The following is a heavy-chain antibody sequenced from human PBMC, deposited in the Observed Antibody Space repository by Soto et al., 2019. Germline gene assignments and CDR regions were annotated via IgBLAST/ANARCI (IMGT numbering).Heavy chain of an antibody. V-gene: IGHV3-21*01. CDR2: ISSSSSYI. Sequence: GGSLRLSCAASGFTFSSYSMNWVRQAPGKGLEWVSSISSSSSYIYYADSVKGRFTISRDNAKNPLYLQMNSLRAEDTAVYYCARGPKRVYYYYYMDVWGKGTTVTVSS. J-gene: IGHJ6*03. CDR1: GFTFSSYS. CDR3: ARGPKRVYYYYYMDV.